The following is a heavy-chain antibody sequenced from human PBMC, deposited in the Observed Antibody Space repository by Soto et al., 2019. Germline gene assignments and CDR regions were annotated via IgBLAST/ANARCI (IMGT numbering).Heavy chain of an antibody. D-gene: IGHD3-10*01. CDR3: ARDYYYGSGSYYKHYYYYMDV. V-gene: IGHV3-48*01. CDR2: ISSSSSTI. Sequence: EVQLVESGGGLVQPGGSLRLSCAASGFTFSSYSMNWVRQAPGKGLEWVSYISSSSSTIYYADSVKGQFTISRDNAKNSLYLQMNSLRAEDTAVYYCARDYYYGSGSYYKHYYYYMDVWGKGTTVTVSS. CDR1: GFTFSSYS. J-gene: IGHJ6*03.